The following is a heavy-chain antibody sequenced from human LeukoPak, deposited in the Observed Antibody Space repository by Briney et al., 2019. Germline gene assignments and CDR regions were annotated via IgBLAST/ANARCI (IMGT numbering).Heavy chain of an antibody. CDR3: ARDSGMVRGTVDY. CDR2: INPSGGST. V-gene: IGHV1-46*01. CDR1: GYTFTSYY. Sequence: ASVNVSCKSSGYTFTSYYMYWVRQAPGQGLEWMGIINPSGGSTSYAQKFQGRVTMTRDTSTSTVYMELSSLSSEDTDVYYCARDSGMVRGTVDYWGQGTLVTVSS. D-gene: IGHD3-10*01. J-gene: IGHJ4*02.